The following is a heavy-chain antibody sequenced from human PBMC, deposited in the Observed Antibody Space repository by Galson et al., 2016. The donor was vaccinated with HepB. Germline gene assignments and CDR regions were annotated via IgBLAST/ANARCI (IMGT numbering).Heavy chain of an antibody. Sequence: SLRLSCAASGLIVSSNYISWFRQAPGRGLEWVSVIYFGGDSVHADSVTGRFTISTDNSQNTLYLHMNSLTVEDTCVYYCARGMTGYSSFDYWGRGTLVTVSS. CDR2: IYFGGDS. J-gene: IGHJ4*02. CDR1: GLIVSSNY. D-gene: IGHD5-18*01. CDR3: ARGMTGYSSFDY. V-gene: IGHV3-53*01.